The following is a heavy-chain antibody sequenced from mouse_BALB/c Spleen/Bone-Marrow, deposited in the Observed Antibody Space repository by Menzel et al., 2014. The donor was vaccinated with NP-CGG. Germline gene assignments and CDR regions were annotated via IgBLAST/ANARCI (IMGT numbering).Heavy chain of an antibody. CDR1: GFNIKDTY. CDR2: IDPANGNT. J-gene: IGHJ4*01. CDR3: AGASYYAMDY. V-gene: IGHV14-3*02. Sequence: VTLKESGAELVKPGASVKLSCTASGFNIKDTYMHWVRQRPEQGLEWIGRIDPANGNTKYDPKFQGKATITADTSSNTAYLQLSSLTSEDTAVYYCAGASYYAMDYWGQGTSVTVSS.